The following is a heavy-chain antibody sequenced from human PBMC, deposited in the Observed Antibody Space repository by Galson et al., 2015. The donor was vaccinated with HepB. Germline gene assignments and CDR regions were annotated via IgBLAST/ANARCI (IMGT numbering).Heavy chain of an antibody. CDR3: ATASSVVVITVLHAFDI. V-gene: IGHV1-24*01. J-gene: IGHJ3*02. CDR2: FDPGDGET. D-gene: IGHD3-22*01. Sequence: SVKVSCKVSGYTLTELSMHWVRQAPGKGLEWMGGFDPGDGETIYAQKFQGRVTMTEDTSTDTAYMELSSLRSEDTAVYYCATASSVVVITVLHAFDIWGQGTMVTVSS. CDR1: GYTLTELS.